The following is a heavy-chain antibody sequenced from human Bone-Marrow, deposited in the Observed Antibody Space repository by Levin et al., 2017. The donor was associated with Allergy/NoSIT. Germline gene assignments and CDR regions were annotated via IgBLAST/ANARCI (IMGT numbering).Heavy chain of an antibody. J-gene: IGHJ4*02. D-gene: IGHD3-10*01. CDR2: IGTAGDT. CDR3: ARGVYGSGSYEFDY. V-gene: IGHV3-13*01. CDR1: GFTFSSYD. Sequence: ASVKVSCAASGFTFSSYDMHWVRQATGKGLEWVSAIGTAGDTYYPGSVKGRFTISRENAKNSLYLQMNSLRAGDTAVYYCARGVYGSGSYEFDYWGQGTLVTVSS.